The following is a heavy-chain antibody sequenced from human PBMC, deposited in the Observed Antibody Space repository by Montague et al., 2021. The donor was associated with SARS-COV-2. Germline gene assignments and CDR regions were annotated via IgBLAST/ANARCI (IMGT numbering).Heavy chain of an antibody. CDR1: GFTFTNFA. V-gene: IGHV3-23*01. J-gene: IGHJ4*02. CDR2: IDTSGGYT. CDR3: ASSDGFWYFDY. Sequence: SLRLSCAASGFTFTNFAMTWVRQAPGKGLEWVSSIDTSGGYTYYADSVKGRFTISRDNSRNTVYLQLNSLRAEDTALYYCASSDGFWYFDYWGQGTLVTVSS. D-gene: IGHD6-13*01.